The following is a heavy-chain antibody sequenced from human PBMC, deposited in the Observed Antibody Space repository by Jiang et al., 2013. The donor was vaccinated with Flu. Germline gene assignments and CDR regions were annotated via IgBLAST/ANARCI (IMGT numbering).Heavy chain of an antibody. D-gene: IGHD1-26*01. CDR2: FDPEDGET. Sequence: GAEVKKPGASVKVSCKVSGYTLTELSMHWVRQAPGKGLEWMGGFDPEDGETIYAQKFQGRVTMTEDTSTDTAYMELSSLRSEDTAVYYCATVPGIAYSGSYRFDYWGQGTLVTVSS. CDR1: GYTLTELS. J-gene: IGHJ4*02. V-gene: IGHV1-24*01. CDR3: ATVPGIAYSGSYRFDY.